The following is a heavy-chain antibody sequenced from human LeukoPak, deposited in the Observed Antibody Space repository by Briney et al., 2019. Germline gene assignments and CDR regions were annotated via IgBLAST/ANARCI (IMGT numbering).Heavy chain of an antibody. J-gene: IGHJ4*02. CDR2: IYTSGST. D-gene: IGHD1-7*01. V-gene: IGHV4-4*07. CDR3: AREPNWNYAAVPFDY. Sequence: SETLPLTCTVSGGSLSSYYWSWIRQPAGKGLEWIGRIYTSGSTNYNPSLKSRVTMSVDTSKNQFSLKLCSVTAADTAVYYCAREPNWNYAAVPFDYWGQGTLVTVSS. CDR1: GGSLSSYY.